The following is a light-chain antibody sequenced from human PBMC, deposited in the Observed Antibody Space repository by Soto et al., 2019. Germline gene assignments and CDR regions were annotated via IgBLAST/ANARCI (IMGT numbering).Light chain of an antibody. J-gene: IGKJ4*01. V-gene: IGKV3-11*01. CDR2: DAS. Sequence: EIVLTQSPATLSLSPGDRATLSCRASQSVSTYLAWYQQKPGQAPRLLIYDASNRATGIPARFSGSGSGTDFTLNISSLEPEDFAVYYCQQRYNWPPLTFGGGTKVEIK. CDR3: QQRYNWPPLT. CDR1: QSVSTY.